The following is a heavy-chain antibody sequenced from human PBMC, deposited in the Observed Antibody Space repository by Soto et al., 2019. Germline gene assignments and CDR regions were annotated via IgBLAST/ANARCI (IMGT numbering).Heavy chain of an antibody. D-gene: IGHD6-13*01. CDR2: ISWDGGST. J-gene: IGHJ6*02. CDR1: GFTFDDYT. Sequence: GGSLRLSCAASGFTFDDYTMHWVRQAPGKGLEWVSLISWDGGSTYYADSVKGRFTISRDNSKNSLYLQMNSLRTEDTALYYCAKDISLVSVFSAAGTWTGYYVFDVWGLGTTVIVSS. V-gene: IGHV3-43*01. CDR3: AKDISLVSVFSAAGTWTGYYVFDV.